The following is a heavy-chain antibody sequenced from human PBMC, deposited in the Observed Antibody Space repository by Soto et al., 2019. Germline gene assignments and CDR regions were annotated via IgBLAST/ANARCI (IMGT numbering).Heavy chain of an antibody. Sequence: VASVKVSCKASGYTFNGYYMQWVRQAPGQGLEWMGWINPNSGGTSYAQKLQGRVTMTRDTSTSTVYMELSSLRSEDTAVYYCARDRRAYDYWGQGTPVTVSS. V-gene: IGHV1-2*02. CDR3: ARDRRAYDY. J-gene: IGHJ4*02. CDR1: GYTFNGYY. CDR2: INPNSGGT.